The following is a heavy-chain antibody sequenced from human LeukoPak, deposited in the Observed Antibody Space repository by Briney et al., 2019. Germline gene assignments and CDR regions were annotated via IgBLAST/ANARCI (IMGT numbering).Heavy chain of an antibody. J-gene: IGHJ4*02. D-gene: IGHD5-12*01. V-gene: IGHV1-46*01. CDR3: ARVKGPGGWLRSGLDY. CDR1: GYTFTSYD. CDR2: INPSGGST. Sequence: ASVKVSCKASGYTFTSYDINWVRQATGQGLEWMGIINPSGGSTSYAQKFQGRVTMTRDTSTSTVYMELSSLRSEDTAVYYCARVKGPGGWLRSGLDYWGQGTLVTVSS.